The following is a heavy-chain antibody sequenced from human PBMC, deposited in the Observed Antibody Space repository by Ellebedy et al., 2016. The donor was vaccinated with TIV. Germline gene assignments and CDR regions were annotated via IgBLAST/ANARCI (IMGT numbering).Heavy chain of an antibody. CDR2: IYPGDSDT. CDR3: ARGAAVVTGDY. D-gene: IGHD4-23*01. CDR1: GYSFTSYW. V-gene: IGHV5-51*01. J-gene: IGHJ4*02. Sequence: GGSLRLSCKGSGYSFTSYWISWVRQMPGKGLEWMGIIYPGDSDTRYSPSFQGQVTISADKSISTSYLQWSSLKASDTAIYYCARGAAVVTGDYWGQGTLVTVSS.